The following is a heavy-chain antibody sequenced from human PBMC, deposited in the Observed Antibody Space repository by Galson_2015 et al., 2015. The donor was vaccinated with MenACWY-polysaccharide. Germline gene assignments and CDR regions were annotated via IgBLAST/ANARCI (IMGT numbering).Heavy chain of an antibody. Sequence: SLRLSCAASGFTFSSYAMSWVRQAPGKGLEWVSAISGSGGSTYYADSVKGRFTISRDNSKNTLYLQMNSLRAEDTAVYYCAKDPYYDSSGYYYGFDPWGQGTLVTVSS. CDR1: GFTFSSYA. CDR2: ISGSGGST. D-gene: IGHD3-22*01. V-gene: IGHV3-23*01. J-gene: IGHJ5*02. CDR3: AKDPYYDSSGYYYGFDP.